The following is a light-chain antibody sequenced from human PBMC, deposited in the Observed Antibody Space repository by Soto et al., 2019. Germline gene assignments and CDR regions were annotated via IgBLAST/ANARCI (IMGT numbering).Light chain of an antibody. Sequence: QSALTQPASVSGSPGQSITISCTGTSSDVGSYDYVSWYQHQPGKAPKLMIYEVTNRPSGVSHRFSASKSGSTAYLTISGLQAEDEADYYCSSYSYTGTSDVFGTGTKLTVL. CDR3: SSYSYTGTSDV. V-gene: IGLV2-14*01. J-gene: IGLJ1*01. CDR1: SSDVGSYDY. CDR2: EVT.